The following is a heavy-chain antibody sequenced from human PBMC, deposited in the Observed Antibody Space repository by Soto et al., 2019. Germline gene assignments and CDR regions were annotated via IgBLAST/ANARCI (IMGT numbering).Heavy chain of an antibody. CDR2: IYYSGST. V-gene: IGHV4-59*01. D-gene: IGHD6-19*01. CDR1: GGSISSYY. Sequence: SETLSLTCTVSGGSISSYYWSWIRQPPGKGLEWIGCIYYSGSTNYNPSLKSRVTISVDTSKNQFSLKLSSVTAADTAVYYCARDSGVAGTDYYYYGMDVWGQGTTVTVSS. J-gene: IGHJ6*02. CDR3: ARDSGVAGTDYYYYGMDV.